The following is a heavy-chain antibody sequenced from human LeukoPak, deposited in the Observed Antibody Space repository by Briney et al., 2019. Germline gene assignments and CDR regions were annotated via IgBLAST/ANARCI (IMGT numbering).Heavy chain of an antibody. Sequence: GGSLRLSCAASGFTFSSYAMHWVRQAPGKGLEWVAVISYDGSNKYYADSVKGRFTISRDNSKNTLYLQMNSLRAEDTAVYYCARDPTIYYGDGSASTNYYYYYYMDVWGKGTTVTVSS. D-gene: IGHD4-17*01. CDR3: ARDPTIYYGDGSASTNYYYYYYMDV. CDR1: GFTFSSYA. V-gene: IGHV3-30*04. J-gene: IGHJ6*03. CDR2: ISYDGSNK.